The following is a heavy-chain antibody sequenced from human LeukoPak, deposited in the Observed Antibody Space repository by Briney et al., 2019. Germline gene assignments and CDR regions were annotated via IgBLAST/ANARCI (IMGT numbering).Heavy chain of an antibody. CDR3: VRGAAAGPNWFDP. V-gene: IGHV3-74*01. CDR2: ITSDGCTT. D-gene: IGHD6-13*01. CDR1: GFTFSSYW. Sequence: GGSLRLSCAASGFTFSSYWMHWVRQAPGKGLVWVSRITSDGCTTTYADSVRGRFTISRDNAKNTVYLQMNSLRAEDTAVYFCVRGAAAGPNWFDPWGQGTLVTVSS. J-gene: IGHJ5*02.